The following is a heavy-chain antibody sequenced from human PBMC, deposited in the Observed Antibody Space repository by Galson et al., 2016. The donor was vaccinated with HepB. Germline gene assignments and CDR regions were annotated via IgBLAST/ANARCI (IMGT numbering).Heavy chain of an antibody. V-gene: IGHV3-64D*06. J-gene: IGHJ5*02. CDR2: ISSNGVST. Sequence: SLRLSCAASGITFSDYAMHWVRQAPGKGLKYVSGISSNGVSTSYADSVKGRFTISRDNSKNTLYLQMSSLRAEDTAVYYCVKDHPGLALYSSSSLGDNWFDPWGQGTLVTVSS. CDR1: GITFSDYA. D-gene: IGHD6-13*01. CDR3: VKDHPGLALYSSSSLGDNWFDP.